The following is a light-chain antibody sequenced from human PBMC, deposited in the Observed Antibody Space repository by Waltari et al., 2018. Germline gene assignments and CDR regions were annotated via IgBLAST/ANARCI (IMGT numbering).Light chain of an antibody. CDR1: ESVDDL. V-gene: IGKV3-20*01. Sequence: EVLLTHSPGTLSLSPGDRATLSCRASESVDDLLAWYQQKPGQAPRLLIYDASTRATGIPDRFSGSSSGTDVTLTISRLEAGDFALYYCQQYRMTPVTFGRGTKVEIK. CDR3: QQYRMTPVT. CDR2: DAS. J-gene: IGKJ2*01.